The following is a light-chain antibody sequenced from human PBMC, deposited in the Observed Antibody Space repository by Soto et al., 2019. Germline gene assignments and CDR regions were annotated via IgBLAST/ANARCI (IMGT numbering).Light chain of an antibody. Sequence: ETQMTQSPSTLSASAGDTVAITCRASQNIRSRLAWFQQKPGKAPKLLIYDASSLESGVPQRFSGSGFGTEFTLTISSLQTDDFSTYYCQQYHSYWTFGQGTKVDIK. CDR1: QNIRSR. V-gene: IGKV1-5*01. J-gene: IGKJ1*01. CDR2: DAS. CDR3: QQYHSYWT.